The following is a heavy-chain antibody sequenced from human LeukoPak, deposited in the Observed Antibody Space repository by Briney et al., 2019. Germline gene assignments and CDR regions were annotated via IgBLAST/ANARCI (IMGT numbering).Heavy chain of an antibody. CDR2: INDSGST. D-gene: IGHD1-26*01. CDR1: IGSLSGYY. J-gene: IGHJ4*02. V-gene: IGHV4-34*01. Sequence: SETLALTCAVYIGSLSGYYWSWIRQPPGKGLEWIGEINDSGSTNYNPTLKSRVTISIDTSKNQFSLKLSSVTAADTAVYYCASRGRWGQGTLVTVSS. CDR3: ASRGR.